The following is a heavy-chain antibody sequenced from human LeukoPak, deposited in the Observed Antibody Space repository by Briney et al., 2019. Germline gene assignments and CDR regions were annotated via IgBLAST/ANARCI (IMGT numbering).Heavy chain of an antibody. D-gene: IGHD1-26*01. Sequence: PGGSLRLSCAASGFTFTNYAMNWVRQTPGKGLEWVSVISGSGDNTYDADSVKGRFTISRDNSKNTLYLQMNSLRAEDTAVYYCAKGPSGTYVVYYFDYWGQGTLVTVSS. CDR1: GFTFTNYA. V-gene: IGHV3-23*01. CDR2: ISGSGDNT. CDR3: AKGPSGTYVVYYFDY. J-gene: IGHJ4*02.